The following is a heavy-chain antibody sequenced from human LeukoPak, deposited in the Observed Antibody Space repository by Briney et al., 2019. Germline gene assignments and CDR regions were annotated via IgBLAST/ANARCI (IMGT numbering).Heavy chain of an antibody. CDR2: INHSGST. CDR1: GGSFSGYY. Sequence: SETLSLTCAVYGGSFSGYYWSWIRQPPGKGLEWIGEINHSGSTNYNPSLKSRVTISVDTSKDQFSLKLSSVTAADTAVYYCARGSGYYPPREALFDPWGQGTLVTVSS. V-gene: IGHV4-34*01. J-gene: IGHJ5*02. D-gene: IGHD3-22*01. CDR3: ARGSGYYPPREALFDP.